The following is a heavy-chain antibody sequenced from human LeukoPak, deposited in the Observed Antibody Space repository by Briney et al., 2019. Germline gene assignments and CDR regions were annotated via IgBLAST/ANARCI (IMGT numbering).Heavy chain of an antibody. CDR2: IKEDGSEK. CDR1: GLRFNKYW. Sequence: GGSLRLSCAAAGLRFNKYWMSWVRQTTGKGLECVAKIKEDGSEKHYVDSVKGRFTISRDNAQNSLYLQMNSLRAEDTAVYYCARGVGNFRYYFDYWGQGTLVTVSS. CDR3: ARGVGNFRYYFDY. J-gene: IGHJ4*02. D-gene: IGHD2/OR15-2a*01. V-gene: IGHV3-7*01.